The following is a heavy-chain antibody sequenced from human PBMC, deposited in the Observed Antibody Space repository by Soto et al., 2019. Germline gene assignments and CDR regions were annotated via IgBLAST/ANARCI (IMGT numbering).Heavy chain of an antibody. CDR3: ARSNCTNGVCYGYYYYGMDV. CDR1: GGTFSSYA. D-gene: IGHD2-8*01. V-gene: IGHV1-69*06. J-gene: IGHJ6*02. Sequence: QVQLVQSGAEVKKPGSSVKVSCKASGGTFSSYAISWVRQAPGQGLEWMGGIIPIFGTANYAQKFQGRVTITADKSTSTDYMALSNLRSEDTAVYYCARSNCTNGVCYGYYYYGMDVWGQGTTVTVSS. CDR2: IIPIFGTA.